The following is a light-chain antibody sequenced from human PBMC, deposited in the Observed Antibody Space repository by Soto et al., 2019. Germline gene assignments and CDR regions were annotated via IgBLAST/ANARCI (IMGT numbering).Light chain of an antibody. Sequence: DIQMTQSPSTLSASVGDRVTITCRASQSINTWLAWYQQKPGKAPNLLIYKASNLQSGVPSRFSGGGSGTVFTLTISSLQPDDSATYYCLQFNDYPLTFGGGTKVEI. CDR2: KAS. V-gene: IGKV1-5*03. CDR1: QSINTW. CDR3: LQFNDYPLT. J-gene: IGKJ4*01.